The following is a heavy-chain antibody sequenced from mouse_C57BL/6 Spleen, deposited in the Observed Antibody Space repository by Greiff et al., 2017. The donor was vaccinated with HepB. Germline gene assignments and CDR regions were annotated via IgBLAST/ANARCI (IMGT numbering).Heavy chain of an antibody. Sequence: VQLKQSGPGLVKPSQPLSLTCSVTGYSITSGYYWNWIRQFPGNKLEWMGYISYDGSNNYNPSLKNRISITRDTSKNQFFLKLNSVTTEDTATYYCARDDSSYDYFDYWGQGTTLTVSS. D-gene: IGHD1-1*01. J-gene: IGHJ2*01. V-gene: IGHV3-6*01. CDR2: ISYDGSN. CDR3: ARDDSSYDYFDY. CDR1: GYSITSGYY.